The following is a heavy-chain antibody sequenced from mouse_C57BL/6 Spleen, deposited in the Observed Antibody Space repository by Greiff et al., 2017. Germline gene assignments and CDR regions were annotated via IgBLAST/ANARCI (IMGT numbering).Heavy chain of an antibody. D-gene: IGHD1-1*01. CDR1: GYSITSGYY. CDR2: ISYDGSN. CDR3: ARDDYGSLDWYFDV. J-gene: IGHJ1*03. Sequence: EVQLQESGPGLVKPSQSLSLTCSVTGYSITSGYYWNWIRQFPGNKLEWMGYISYDGSNNYNPSLKNRISITRDTSKNQFFLKLNSVTTEDTATYYCARDDYGSLDWYFDVWGTGTTVTVSS. V-gene: IGHV3-6*01.